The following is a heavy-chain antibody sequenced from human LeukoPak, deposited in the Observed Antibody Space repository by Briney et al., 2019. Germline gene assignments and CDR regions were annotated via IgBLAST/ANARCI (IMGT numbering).Heavy chain of an antibody. D-gene: IGHD2-15*01. J-gene: IGHJ4*02. Sequence: PGGSLRLSCAASGFTFSSYSMNWVRQAPGKGLEWVSSISGSSSYIYYADSVKGRFTISRDNAKNSLYLQMNSLRAEDTAVYYCAREDCSGGSCYRGDFDYWGQGTLVTVSS. CDR1: GFTFSSYS. CDR2: ISGSSSYI. V-gene: IGHV3-21*01. CDR3: AREDCSGGSCYRGDFDY.